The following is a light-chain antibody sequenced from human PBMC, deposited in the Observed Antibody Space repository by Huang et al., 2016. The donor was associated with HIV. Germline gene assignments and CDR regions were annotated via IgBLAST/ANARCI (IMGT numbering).Light chain of an antibody. V-gene: IGKV4-1*01. CDR1: QSIFYSSSNKNY. CDR2: WGS. CDR3: QQYYIVPFT. J-gene: IGKJ3*01. Sequence: DIRMTQSPDSLAVSLGERATINCKSSQSIFYSSSNKNYLGWYQQKVGQPPKLLIYWGSARESGVPDRFSGSGSGTDFTLTISSLQAEDVAVYYCQQYYIVPFTFGPGTRVEIK.